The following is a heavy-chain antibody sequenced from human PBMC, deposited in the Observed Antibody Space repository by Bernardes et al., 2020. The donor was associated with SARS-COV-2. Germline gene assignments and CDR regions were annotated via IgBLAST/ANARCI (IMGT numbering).Heavy chain of an antibody. CDR1: GFSLSTSGVG. V-gene: IGHV2-5*01. D-gene: IGHD3-3*01. CDR3: AHSHLDPYDFWSGYYICWFDP. J-gene: IGHJ5*02. CDR2: IYWNDDK. Sequence: SGPTLVKPTQTLTLTCTFSGFSLSTSGVGVGWIRQPPGKALEWLALIYWNDDKRYSPSLKSRLTITKDTSKNQVVLTMTNMDPVDTATYYCAHSHLDPYDFWSGYYICWFDPWGQGTLVTVSS.